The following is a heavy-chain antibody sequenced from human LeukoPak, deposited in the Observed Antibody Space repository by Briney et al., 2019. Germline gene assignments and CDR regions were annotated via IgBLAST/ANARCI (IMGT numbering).Heavy chain of an antibody. V-gene: IGHV4-34*01. D-gene: IGHD2-2*01. CDR2: INHSGST. J-gene: IGHJ4*02. CDR3: ARRLYCSSTSCHPVDY. CDR1: GGSFSGYY. Sequence: SETLSLTCTVSGGSFSGYYWSWIRQPPGKGLEWIGEINHSGSTNYNPSLKSRVTISVDTSKNQFSLKLSSVTAADTAVYYCARRLYCSSTSCHPVDYWGQGTLVTVSS.